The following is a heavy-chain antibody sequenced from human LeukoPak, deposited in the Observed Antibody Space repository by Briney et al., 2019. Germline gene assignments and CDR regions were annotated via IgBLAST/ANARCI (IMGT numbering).Heavy chain of an antibody. J-gene: IGHJ4*02. Sequence: PSETLSLTCTVSGGSISSYYWSWIRQPPGKGLEWIGYIHYSGSTNYNPSLKSRVTISVDTSKNQFSLKLSSVTAADTAVYYCARGQVAGEFDYWGQGTLVTVSS. CDR2: IHYSGST. D-gene: IGHD6-19*01. CDR3: ARGQVAGEFDY. V-gene: IGHV4-59*01. CDR1: GGSISSYY.